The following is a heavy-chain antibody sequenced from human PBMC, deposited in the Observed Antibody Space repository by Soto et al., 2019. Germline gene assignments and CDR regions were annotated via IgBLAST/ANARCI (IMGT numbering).Heavy chain of an antibody. CDR3: AKDGEMAARTKVGWFDP. CDR1: GFTSSSYG. CDR2: ISYDGSNK. Sequence: PGGSLRLSCAASGFTSSSYGMHWVRQAPGKGLEWVAVISYDGSNKYYADSVKGRFTISRDNSKNTLYLQMNSLRAEDTAVYYCAKDGEMAARTKVGWFDPWGQGTLVTVSS. D-gene: IGHD1-7*01. J-gene: IGHJ5*02. V-gene: IGHV3-30*18.